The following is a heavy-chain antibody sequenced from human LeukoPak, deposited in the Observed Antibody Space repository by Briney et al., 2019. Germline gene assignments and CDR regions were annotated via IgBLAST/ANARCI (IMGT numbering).Heavy chain of an antibody. V-gene: IGHV3-33*08. CDR1: GFTFSSYA. D-gene: IGHD6-19*01. Sequence: GGSLRLSCAASGFTFSSYAMHWVRQAPGKGLEWVAVIWYDGSNKYYADSVKGRFTISRDNSKNTLYLQMNSLRAEDTAVYYCARAYSSGWYFPDYWGQGTLVTVSS. CDR3: ARAYSSGWYFPDY. J-gene: IGHJ4*02. CDR2: IWYDGSNK.